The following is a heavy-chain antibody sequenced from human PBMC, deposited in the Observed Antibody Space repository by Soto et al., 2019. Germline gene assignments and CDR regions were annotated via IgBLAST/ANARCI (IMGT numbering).Heavy chain of an antibody. J-gene: IGHJ4*02. CDR1: GFSFADYT. V-gene: IGHV3-21*01. D-gene: IGHD3-22*01. Sequence: PGGSLRLSCAASGFSFADYTMTWVRLSPVTGLEWVATISRSSSHIYYGDSLKGRFIISRDNAKNSLFLQMNSLRAEDTAVYYCARGRGYFDSSDYYEDFWGQGTKVTVSS. CDR3: ARGRGYFDSSDYYEDF. CDR2: ISRSSSHI.